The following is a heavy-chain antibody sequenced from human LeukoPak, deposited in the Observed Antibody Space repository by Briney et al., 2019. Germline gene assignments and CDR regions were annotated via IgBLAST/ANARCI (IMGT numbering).Heavy chain of an antibody. J-gene: IGHJ3*02. V-gene: IGHV4-34*01. Sequence: PSETLSLTCAVYGGSFSGYYWSWIRQPPGKGLEWIGEINHSGSTNYNPSLKSRVTTSVDTSKNQFSLKLSSVTAADTAVYYCARGQKTSAFDIWGQGTMVTVSS. D-gene: IGHD1-7*01. CDR1: GGSFSGYY. CDR2: INHSGST. CDR3: ARGQKTSAFDI.